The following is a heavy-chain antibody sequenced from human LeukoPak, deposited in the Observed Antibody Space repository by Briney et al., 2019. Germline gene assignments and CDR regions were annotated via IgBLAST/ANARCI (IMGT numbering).Heavy chain of an antibody. CDR3: ARDTYYYDSSGYYRLDY. CDR1: GGSISSYY. D-gene: IGHD3-22*01. V-gene: IGHV4-4*07. CDR2: IYTSGST. Sequence: SETLSLTCTVSGGSISSYYWSWIRQPAGKGLEWIGRIYTSGSTNYNPSLKSRVTMSVDTSKDQFSLKLSSVTAADTAVYYCARDTYYYDSSGYYRLDYWGQGTLVTVSS. J-gene: IGHJ4*02.